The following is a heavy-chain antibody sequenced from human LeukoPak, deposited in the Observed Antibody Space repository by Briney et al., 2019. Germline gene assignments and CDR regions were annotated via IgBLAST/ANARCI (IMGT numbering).Heavy chain of an antibody. V-gene: IGHV4-59*08. CDR3: ARHTGVQLWNPNWFDP. J-gene: IGHJ5*02. CDR1: GGSISSYY. D-gene: IGHD5-18*01. CDR2: IYYSGST. Sequence: SETLSLTCTVSGGSISSYYWSWIRQPPGKGLEWIGFIYYSGSTNYNPTLKSRVTISVDTSKNQFSLKLTSVTAADTAVYYCARHTGVQLWNPNWFDPWGQGTLVTVSS.